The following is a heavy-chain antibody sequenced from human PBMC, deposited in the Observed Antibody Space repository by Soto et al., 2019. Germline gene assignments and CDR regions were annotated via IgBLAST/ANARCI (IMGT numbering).Heavy chain of an antibody. J-gene: IGHJ4*02. CDR2: IYHSXST. CDR3: VTRFGEFTFDY. CDR1: RGSISSSSYY. Sequence: XXTLSLTCTVSRGSISSSSYYWGWIRQPQGKGLEWTGXIYHSXSTYYNKSLKXXVTISVDXXKNQLSLKLSSVTAADTAVYYCVTRFGEFTFDYWGQGTLVTVSS. D-gene: IGHD3-10*02. V-gene: IGHV4-39*01.